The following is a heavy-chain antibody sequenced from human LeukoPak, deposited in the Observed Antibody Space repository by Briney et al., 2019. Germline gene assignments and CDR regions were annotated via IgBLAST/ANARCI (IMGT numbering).Heavy chain of an antibody. V-gene: IGHV4-4*09. J-gene: IGHJ6*03. Sequence: PSETLSLTCTVSGGSISSYYWSWIRQPPGKGLEWIGYIYTSGSTNYNPSLKSRVTISVDTSKNQFSLKRSSVTAADTAVYYCPTCTRHAYYYYYMAVWGKGTTVTVSS. D-gene: IGHD1-1*01. CDR1: GGSISSYY. CDR3: PTCTRHAYYYYYMAV. CDR2: IYTSGST.